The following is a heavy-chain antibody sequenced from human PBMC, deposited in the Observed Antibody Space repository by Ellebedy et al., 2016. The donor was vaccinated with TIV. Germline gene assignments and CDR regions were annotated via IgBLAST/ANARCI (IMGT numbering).Heavy chain of an antibody. J-gene: IGHJ4*02. V-gene: IGHV3-23*01. D-gene: IGHD2-15*01. CDR2: ISASGT. CDR3: ARDATASTALDY. Sequence: GESLKISXAASGFTFRSYAMTWVRQAPGKGLEWVSSISASGTNYADSVKGRFTISRDNSKNTLFLQLNSLRAEDTAMYYCARDATASTALDYWGQGTLVTVSS. CDR1: GFTFRSYA.